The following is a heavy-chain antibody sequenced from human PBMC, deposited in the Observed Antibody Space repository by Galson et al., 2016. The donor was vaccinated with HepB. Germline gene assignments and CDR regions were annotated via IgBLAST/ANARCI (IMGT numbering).Heavy chain of an antibody. J-gene: IGHJ6*03. Sequence: SLRLSCATSGFPFSDFAMSWVRQAPGKGLEWVSLIFGGGTGTYYADSVKGRFTISRDNSKNTLYLQMNSLRAEDTAVYYCAKYYGADYRNYCMDVWGKGITFTFSS. V-gene: IGHV3-23*03. CDR2: IFGGGTGT. D-gene: IGHD3-3*01. CDR1: GFPFSDFA. CDR3: AKYYGADYRNYCMDV.